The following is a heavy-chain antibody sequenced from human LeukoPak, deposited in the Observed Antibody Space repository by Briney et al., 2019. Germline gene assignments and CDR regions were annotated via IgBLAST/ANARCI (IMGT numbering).Heavy chain of an antibody. CDR3: AKVPLYCSGGSCMDFDY. D-gene: IGHD2-15*01. Sequence: GGSLRLSCTASGFTLSRYWMSWVRQAPGKGLEWVSAISGSGDSTYYADSVKGRFTISRDNSKNTLYLQMNSLRAEDTAVYYCAKVPLYCSGGSCMDFDYWGQGTLVTVSS. V-gene: IGHV3-23*01. CDR2: ISGSGDST. J-gene: IGHJ4*02. CDR1: GFTLSRYW.